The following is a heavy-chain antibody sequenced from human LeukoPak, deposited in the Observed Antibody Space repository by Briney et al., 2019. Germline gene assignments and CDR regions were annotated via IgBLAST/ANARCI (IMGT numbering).Heavy chain of an antibody. J-gene: IGHJ4*02. CDR1: GFTFSSYS. V-gene: IGHV3-21*01. CDR2: ISSSSSYI. CDR3: ARFQGAHY. Sequence: GGSLRLSCAASGFTFSSYSMDWVRQAPGMGLEWVSFISSSSSYIHYADSVKGRFTISRDNTKNSLYLQMNSLRAEDTAVYYCARFQGAHYWGQGTLVTVSS. D-gene: IGHD4/OR15-4a*01.